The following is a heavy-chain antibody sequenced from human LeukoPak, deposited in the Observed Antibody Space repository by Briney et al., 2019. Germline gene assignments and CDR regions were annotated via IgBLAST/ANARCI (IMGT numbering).Heavy chain of an antibody. J-gene: IGHJ4*02. CDR2: MNPNSGNT. D-gene: IGHD5-18*01. V-gene: IGHV1-8*01. Sequence: ASVKVSCEASGYTFTSYDINWVRQATGQGLEWMGWMNPNSGNTGYAQKFQGRVTMTRDTSISTAYMELSRPRSDDTVVYYCASLTDTAMVTVDYWGQGTLVTVSS. CDR3: ASLTDTAMVTVDY. CDR1: GYTFTSYD.